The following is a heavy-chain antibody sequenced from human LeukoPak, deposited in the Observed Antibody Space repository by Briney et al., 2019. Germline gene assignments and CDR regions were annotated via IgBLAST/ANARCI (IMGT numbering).Heavy chain of an antibody. CDR3: ARDSRYYYDSSGYHGAFDI. J-gene: IGHJ3*02. CDR1: GGSISSSNW. CDR2: IYHSGST. D-gene: IGHD3-22*01. Sequence: SETLSLTCAVSGGSISSSNWWSWVRQPPGKGLEWIGEIYHSGSTNYNPSLKSRVTISVDKSKNQFSLKLSSVTAADTAVYYCARDSRYYYDSSGYHGAFDIWGQGTMVTVSS. V-gene: IGHV4-4*02.